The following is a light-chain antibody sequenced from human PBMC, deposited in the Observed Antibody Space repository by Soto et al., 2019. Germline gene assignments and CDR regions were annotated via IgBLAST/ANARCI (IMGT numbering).Light chain of an antibody. CDR3: AALDDTLSGVV. Sequence: QSVLTQTPSASGTPGQRVIISCSGSSSNIGSNYVYWYQQLPGTAPKLLIYRNNQRPSGVPDRFSGSKSGTSASLAISGLRSEDEADYYCAALDDTLSGVVFGGGTKVTVL. CDR2: RNN. CDR1: SSNIGSNY. J-gene: IGLJ3*02. V-gene: IGLV1-47*01.